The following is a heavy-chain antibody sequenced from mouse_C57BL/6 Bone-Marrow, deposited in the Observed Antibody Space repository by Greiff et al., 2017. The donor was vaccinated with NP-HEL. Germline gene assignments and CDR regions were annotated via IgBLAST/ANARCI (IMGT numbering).Heavy chain of an antibody. D-gene: IGHD1-1*01. CDR3: ARSGYYGSRAWFAY. CDR2: IYPVSGET. Sequence: VQLQQSGAELASPGASVTLSCKASGYTFTDHIMNWVKKRPGQGLEWIGRIYPVSGETNYNQKFKGKSTLTVDKSSSTAYMQLSSLTSEDSAVYYCARSGYYGSRAWFAYWGQGTLVTVSA. J-gene: IGHJ3*01. V-gene: IGHV1-11*01. CDR1: GYTFTDHI.